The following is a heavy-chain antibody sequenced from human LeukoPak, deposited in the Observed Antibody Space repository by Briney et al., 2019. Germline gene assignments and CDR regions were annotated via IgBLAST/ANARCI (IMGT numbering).Heavy chain of an antibody. CDR3: ATMIVVAPRGLCWFDP. CDR2: INHSGST. Sequence: PSQTLSPTCAVYARSFSGYYWSCIRPPPGKGLEWIGEINHSGSTNYNPSLKSRVTISADTSKNQCSLKLRSGTAADTAVYYCATMIVVAPRGLCWFDPWGQGTLVTVSS. CDR1: ARSFSGYY. J-gene: IGHJ5*02. D-gene: IGHD3-22*01. V-gene: IGHV4-34*01.